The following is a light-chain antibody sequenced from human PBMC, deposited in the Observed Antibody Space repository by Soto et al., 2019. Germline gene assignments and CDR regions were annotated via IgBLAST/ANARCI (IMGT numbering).Light chain of an antibody. CDR1: QSLLQSDANTY. Sequence: IVMTQALLSLSGTPGQPASISCNSSQSLLQSDANTYLYWYLQKPGQPPQLLIYAISNRFAGVPDRFSGSWSGTDFTLKISRVEAEDVGVYYCMQSIQLPRTFGQGTKV. CDR2: AIS. CDR3: MQSIQLPRT. V-gene: IGKV2D-29*01. J-gene: IGKJ1*01.